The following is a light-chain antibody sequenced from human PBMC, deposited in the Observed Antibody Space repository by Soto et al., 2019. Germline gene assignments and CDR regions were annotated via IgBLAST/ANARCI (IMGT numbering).Light chain of an antibody. CDR3: CSCAGSRTIYV. CDR2: EGS. V-gene: IGLV2-23*01. CDR1: SSDVGSYNL. Sequence: QSALTQPASVSGSPGQSITISCTGTSSDVGSYNLVSWYQHHPGKAPKLMIYEGSKRPSGVSSRFSGSKSGNTASPTISGLQAEDEADYYCCSCAGSRTIYVFGTGTKVTVL. J-gene: IGLJ1*01.